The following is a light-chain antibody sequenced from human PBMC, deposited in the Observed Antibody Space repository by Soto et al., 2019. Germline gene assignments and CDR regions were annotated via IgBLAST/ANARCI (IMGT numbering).Light chain of an antibody. V-gene: IGLV2-14*01. CDR3: SSYSTSFFYV. J-gene: IGLJ1*01. Sequence: QSALTQPASVSGSPGQSITISCTGTSSDIGFYNYVSWYQQYAGQAPKLLIYGVTNRPSGISYRFSGSKSGSTASLTIYGLRDEDEADYDCSSYSTSFFYVFGTGTKLTVL. CDR2: GVT. CDR1: SSDIGFYNY.